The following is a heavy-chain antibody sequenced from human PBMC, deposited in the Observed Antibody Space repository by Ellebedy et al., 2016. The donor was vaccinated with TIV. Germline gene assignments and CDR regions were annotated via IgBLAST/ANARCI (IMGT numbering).Heavy chain of an antibody. CDR3: ARDSIAGDDDWFDP. D-gene: IGHD6-6*01. J-gene: IGHJ5*02. CDR1: GGSIRTYY. CDR2: IHYSGST. Sequence: MPSETLSLTCTVSGGSIRTYYWSWIRQPPGKGLEWNGYIHYSGSTNYNPSLNSRVSISVDTSKNQFSLKLSSVTAADTAVYYCARDSIAGDDDWFDPWGQGILVTVSS. V-gene: IGHV4-59*01.